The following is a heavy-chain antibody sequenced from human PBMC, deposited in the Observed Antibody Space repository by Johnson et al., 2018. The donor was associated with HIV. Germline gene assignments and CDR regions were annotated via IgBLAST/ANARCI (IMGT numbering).Heavy chain of an antibody. D-gene: IGHD3-22*01. CDR2: IYRGGST. CDR1: GFIVSSNH. J-gene: IGHJ3*02. Sequence: VQLVESGGGLVQPGGSLRLSCGVSGFIVSSNHMNWVRQAPGKGLEWVSIIYRGGSTYYTDSVKGSFSISRDHSKNTLNLQMHGLRAEDTAVYYCARANNNMYYYDSSVYGAFDIWGQGTMVTVSS. CDR3: ARANNNMYYYDSSVYGAFDI. V-gene: IGHV3-66*01.